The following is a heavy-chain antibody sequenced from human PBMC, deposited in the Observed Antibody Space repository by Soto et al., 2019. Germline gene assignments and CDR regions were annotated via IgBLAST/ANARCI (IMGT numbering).Heavy chain of an antibody. D-gene: IGHD3-16*02. CDR1: GFTFSNSV. Sequence: QVQLVQSGAEVKKPGASVKVSCKASGFTFSNSVINWVRQAPGQGLEWMGWISASNGNTNYAQKLQGRVTMTPDTSTSTVYMDLRSLRSDDSAVYYCARGGVARYSMRGGFDPWGQGTLVTVSS. J-gene: IGHJ5*02. CDR3: ARGGVARYSMRGGFDP. V-gene: IGHV1-18*01. CDR2: ISASNGNT.